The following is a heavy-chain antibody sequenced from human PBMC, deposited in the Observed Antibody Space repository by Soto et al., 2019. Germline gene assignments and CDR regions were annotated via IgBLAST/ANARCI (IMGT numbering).Heavy chain of an antibody. CDR2: IYYSGST. J-gene: IGHJ6*02. CDR1: GGSISSYY. D-gene: IGHD3-22*01. V-gene: IGHV4-59*08. Sequence: PSETLSLTCTVSGGSISSYYWSWIRQPPGKGLEWIGYIYYSGSTNYNPSPKSRVTISVDTSKNQFSLKLSSVTAADTAVYYCARLRITMIVGSEFYYYYGMDVWGQGTTVTVSS. CDR3: ARLRITMIVGSEFYYYYGMDV.